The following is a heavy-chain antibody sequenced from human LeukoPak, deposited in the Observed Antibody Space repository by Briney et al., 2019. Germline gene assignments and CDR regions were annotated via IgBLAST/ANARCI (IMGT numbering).Heavy chain of an antibody. J-gene: IGHJ3*02. V-gene: IGHV5-51*01. CDR1: GYSFPNYW. D-gene: IGHD1-26*01. CDR3: ARLTGSYYSAFDI. CDR2: IYPGDSDT. Sequence: GESLNISCKVSGYSFPNYWIGWVRQMPGKGLEWMNIIYPGDSDTRYSPSFQGQVTISADKSNNTAYLQWSSLKASDTAMYYCARLTGSYYSAFDIWGQGTMVTVSS.